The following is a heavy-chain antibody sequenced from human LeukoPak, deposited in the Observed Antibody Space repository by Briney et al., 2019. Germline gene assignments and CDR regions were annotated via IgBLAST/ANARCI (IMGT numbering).Heavy chain of an antibody. J-gene: IGHJ4*02. V-gene: IGHV1-69*04. D-gene: IGHD3-22*01. CDR3: ARDLDYYDSSALV. CDR1: GGTFSSYA. Sequence: SVKVSCKASGGTFSSYAISWVRQAPGQGLEWMGRIIPILGIANYAQKFQGRVTITADKSTSTAYMELSSLRSEDTAVYYCARDLDYYDSSALVWGQGTLVTVSS. CDR2: IIPILGIA.